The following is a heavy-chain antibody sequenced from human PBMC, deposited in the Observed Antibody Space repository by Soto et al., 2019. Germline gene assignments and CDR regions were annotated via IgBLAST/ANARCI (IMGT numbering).Heavy chain of an antibody. J-gene: IGHJ5*02. Sequence: EVQLVESGGGLVKPGGSLRLSCAASGFTFSNAWMNWVRQAPGKGLEWVGRIKSKTDGGTTDYAAPVKGRFTISRADSTNKLYLQMTSLKTEDTAVYYCTTDPCLVLVPAASLEGSNWFDPWGQGTLVTVSS. V-gene: IGHV3-15*07. CDR1: GFTFSNAW. D-gene: IGHD2-2*01. CDR2: IKSKTDGGTT. CDR3: TTDPCLVLVPAASLEGSNWFDP.